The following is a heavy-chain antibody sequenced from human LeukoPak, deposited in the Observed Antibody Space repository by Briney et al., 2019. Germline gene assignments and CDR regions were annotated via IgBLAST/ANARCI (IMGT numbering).Heavy chain of an antibody. CDR1: GFSFSSFT. V-gene: IGHV3-21*01. Sequence: GGSLRLSCAASGFSFSSFTMNWVRQAPGKGLEWVSSISSSSSYIYYADSVKGRFTISRDNAKNSLYLQMNSLRAEDTAVYYCARAQKGDFDYWGQGTLVTVSS. CDR3: ARAQKGDFDY. J-gene: IGHJ4*02. CDR2: ISSSSSYI.